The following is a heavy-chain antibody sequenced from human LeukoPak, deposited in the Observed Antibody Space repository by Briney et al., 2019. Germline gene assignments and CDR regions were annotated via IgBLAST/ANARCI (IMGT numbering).Heavy chain of an antibody. D-gene: IGHD3-10*01. Sequence: PGGSLRLSCAASGFTFKRYHMRGVRQAPGKGLEWVTYIRYDGSNKYYADSVKGRFTISRDNYKNTLYLQMNSLRAEDTAVYYCAKDGMITMVWGVGCPDVWGKGTTVTISS. V-gene: IGHV3-30*02. J-gene: IGHJ6*04. CDR1: GFTFKRYH. CDR2: IRYDGSNK. CDR3: AKDGMITMVWGVGCPDV.